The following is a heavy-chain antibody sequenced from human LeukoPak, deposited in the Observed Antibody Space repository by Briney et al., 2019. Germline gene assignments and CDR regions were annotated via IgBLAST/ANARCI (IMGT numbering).Heavy chain of an antibody. D-gene: IGHD2-21*02. CDR1: GGSFSGYY. Sequence: PSAPLSLTCAVYGGSFSGYYWSWIRQPPGKGLEWIREINHSGSTNYNPSLKSRVTISVDSSKNQFSLKLTSVTAADTAVYYCARQNFVVVTAILIFDYWGQGTLVTVSS. CDR2: INHSGST. CDR3: ARQNFVVVTAILIFDY. V-gene: IGHV4-34*01. J-gene: IGHJ4*02.